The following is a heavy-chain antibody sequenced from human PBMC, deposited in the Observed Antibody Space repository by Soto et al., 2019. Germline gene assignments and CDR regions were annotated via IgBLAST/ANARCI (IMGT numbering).Heavy chain of an antibody. V-gene: IGHV4-30-4*01. J-gene: IGHJ4*02. D-gene: IGHD2-15*01. CDR2: ISNSGST. CDR1: GGSVTSDEDY. Sequence: SETLSLTCTVSGGSVTSDEDYWSWIRQSPGKGLEWIGYISNSGSTGYNPSLKTRLSMSVDRSKNQFTLRLTSMTAADKAVYYCARGGGYDSFDFWGQGVQVTVSS. CDR3: ARGGGYDSFDF.